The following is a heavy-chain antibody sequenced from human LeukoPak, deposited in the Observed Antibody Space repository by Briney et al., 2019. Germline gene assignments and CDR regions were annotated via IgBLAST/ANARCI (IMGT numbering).Heavy chain of an antibody. CDR2: IYYSGST. J-gene: IGHJ3*02. CDR1: GGSISSGVYY. CDR3: ARLVVVVATDAFDI. Sequence: PSETLSLTCTVSGGSISSGVYYWSWIRQHPGTGLEWIGYIYYSGSTYYNPSLKSRLTISLDTSKNQFSLNLSSVTAADTAVYYCARLVVVVATDAFDIWGQGTMVSVSS. D-gene: IGHD2-15*01. V-gene: IGHV4-31*03.